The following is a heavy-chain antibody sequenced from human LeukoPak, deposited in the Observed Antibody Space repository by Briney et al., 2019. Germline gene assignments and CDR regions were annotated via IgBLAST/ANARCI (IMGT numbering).Heavy chain of an antibody. CDR1: GGTFISYA. D-gene: IGHD3-22*01. CDR3: AREASYDSSGSDY. V-gene: IGHV1-69*13. Sequence: ASVKVSCKASGGTFISYAISWVRQAPGQGLEWMGGIIPIFGTANYAQKFQGRATITADESTSTAYMELSSLRSEDTAVYYCAREASYDSSGSDYWGQGTLVTVSS. CDR2: IIPIFGTA. J-gene: IGHJ4*02.